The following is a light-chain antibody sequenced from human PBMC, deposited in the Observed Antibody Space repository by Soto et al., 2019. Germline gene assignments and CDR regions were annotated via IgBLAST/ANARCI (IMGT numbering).Light chain of an antibody. CDR1: QSVSNNY. J-gene: IGKJ1*01. Sequence: EIVLTPSPGTLSLSPVERATLSCRASQSVSNNYLAWYQQKPGQAPRLLIYGVSNRATGIPDRFSGSGSGTDFTLTISRLEPEDFAVYYCQQYGSSGTFGQGTKVDI. CDR2: GVS. V-gene: IGKV3-20*01. CDR3: QQYGSSGT.